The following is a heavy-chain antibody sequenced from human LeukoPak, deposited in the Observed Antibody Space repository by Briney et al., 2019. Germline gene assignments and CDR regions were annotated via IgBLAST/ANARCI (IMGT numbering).Heavy chain of an antibody. D-gene: IGHD3-10*01. CDR2: ISSSGSTI. CDR3: AKQASGEGFDP. Sequence: GGSLRLSCAASGFTFSDYYMSWIRQAPGKGLEWVSYISSSGSTIYYADSVKGRFTISRDNSKNTLYLQMNSLRAEDTAVYYCAKQASGEGFDPWGQGTLVTVSS. V-gene: IGHV3-11*04. J-gene: IGHJ5*02. CDR1: GFTFSDYY.